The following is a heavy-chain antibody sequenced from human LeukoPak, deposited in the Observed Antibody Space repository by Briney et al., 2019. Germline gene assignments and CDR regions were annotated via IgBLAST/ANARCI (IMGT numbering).Heavy chain of an antibody. D-gene: IGHD3-10*01. CDR1: GGSFSGYY. V-gene: IGHV4-34*01. Sequence: SETLSLTCAVYGGSFSGYYWSWIRQPPGKGLEWIGVSKHSGGTNYNPSLKSRVTISVDTSKNQFSLKLTSVTAADTAVYYCARGQWEVRGIIITHFDYWGQGILVTVSS. CDR2: SKHSGGT. J-gene: IGHJ4*02. CDR3: ARGQWEVRGIIITHFDY.